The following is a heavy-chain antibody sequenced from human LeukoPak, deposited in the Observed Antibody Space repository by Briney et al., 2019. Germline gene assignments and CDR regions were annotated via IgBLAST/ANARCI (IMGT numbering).Heavy chain of an antibody. J-gene: IGHJ3*02. D-gene: IGHD4-17*01. CDR3: ARDLVTVTKGFDI. V-gene: IGHV4-59*11. Sequence: SETLSLTCAVSGDSSSSHYWTWIRQSPGTGREWIGYISHIGRTNYNPSLKSRVTISIDTSKNQFSLKLRSVTAADTAVYYCARDLVTVTKGFDIWGQGTMVSVSS. CDR2: ISHIGRT. CDR1: GDSSSSHY.